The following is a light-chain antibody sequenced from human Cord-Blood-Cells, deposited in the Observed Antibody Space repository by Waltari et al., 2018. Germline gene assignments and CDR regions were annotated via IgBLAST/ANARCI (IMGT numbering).Light chain of an antibody. CDR1: QSISSY. J-gene: IGKJ1*01. V-gene: IGKV1-39*01. Sequence: ASVGDRVTITCRASQSISSYLNWYQQKPGKAPKLLIYAASSLQSGVPSRFSGSGSGTDFTLTISSLQPEDFATYYCQQSYSTPWTFGQGTKVEIK. CDR3: QQSYSTPWT. CDR2: AAS.